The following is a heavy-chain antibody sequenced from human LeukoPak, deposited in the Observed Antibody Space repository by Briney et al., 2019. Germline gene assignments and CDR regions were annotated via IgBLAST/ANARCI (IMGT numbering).Heavy chain of an antibody. Sequence: ASVKVSCKASGGTFSSYAISWVRQAPGQGLEWMGGIITIFGTANYAQKFQGRVTITTDGSTSTAYMELSSLRSEDTAVYYCARDHVCSGGSCYSRYYYYYMDVWGKGTTVTVSS. J-gene: IGHJ6*03. CDR1: GGTFSSYA. CDR3: ARDHVCSGGSCYSRYYYYYMDV. V-gene: IGHV1-69*05. CDR2: IITIFGTA. D-gene: IGHD2-15*01.